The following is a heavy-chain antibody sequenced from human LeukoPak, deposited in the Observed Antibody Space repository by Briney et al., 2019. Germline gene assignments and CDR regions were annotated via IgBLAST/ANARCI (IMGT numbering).Heavy chain of an antibody. CDR3: AGQHDSNGYYFY. CDR2: IYHIGST. D-gene: IGHD3-22*01. V-gene: IGHV4-38-2*01. J-gene: IGHJ4*02. Sequence: SETLSFTCAVTGNSISSGYYWGWIRPPPGKGLEWIGSIYHIGSTYYNPSLKSRVTISVDTSKNRFSLKLSSVTAADTAVYYCAGQHDSNGYYFYWGQGTLVTVTS. CDR1: GNSISSGYY.